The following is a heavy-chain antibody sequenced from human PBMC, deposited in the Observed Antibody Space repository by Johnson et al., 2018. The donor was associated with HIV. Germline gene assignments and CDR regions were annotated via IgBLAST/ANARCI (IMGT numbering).Heavy chain of an antibody. J-gene: IGHJ3*02. Sequence: QVQLVESGGGVVQPGRSLRLSCAASGFTFSSYAMHWVHQAPGKGLEWVAIISYDGNNKYYAEYVKGRFTISRDNSKNTLYLQLNGLRAEDMAVYYCARRAHDAFDIWGQGTMVIVSS. V-gene: IGHV3-30*03. CDR2: ISYDGNNK. CDR1: GFTFSSYA. CDR3: ARRAHDAFDI.